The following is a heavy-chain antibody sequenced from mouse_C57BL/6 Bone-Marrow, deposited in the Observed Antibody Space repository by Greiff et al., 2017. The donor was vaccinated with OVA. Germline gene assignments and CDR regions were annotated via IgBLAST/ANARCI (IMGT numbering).Heavy chain of an antibody. CDR3: ARQGKGGYFDY. Sequence: EVQRVESGGDLVKPGGSLKLSCAASGFTFSSYGMSWVRQTPDKRLEWVATISSGGSYTYYPDSVKGRFTISRDNAKNTLYLQMSSLKSEDTAMYYGARQGKGGYFDYWGQGTTLTVSS. CDR1: GFTFSSYG. V-gene: IGHV5-6*01. CDR2: ISSGGSYT. J-gene: IGHJ2*01.